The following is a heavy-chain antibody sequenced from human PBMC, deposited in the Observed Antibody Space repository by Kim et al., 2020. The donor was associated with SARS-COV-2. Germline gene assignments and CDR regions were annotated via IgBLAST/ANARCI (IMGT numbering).Heavy chain of an antibody. V-gene: IGHV4-39*01. Sequence: SETLSLTCTVSNASLSSSGYFWGWIRQPPGTGLEWIGSVSYNGATSYHPSFESRLSISADTSKTQFSLRLNSVTAADTAASSCASPTDMYSSGHFDPR. CDR2: VSYNGAT. D-gene: IGHD3-22*01. CDR3: ASPTDMYSSGHFDP. J-gene: IGHJ5*02. CDR1: NASLSSSGYF.